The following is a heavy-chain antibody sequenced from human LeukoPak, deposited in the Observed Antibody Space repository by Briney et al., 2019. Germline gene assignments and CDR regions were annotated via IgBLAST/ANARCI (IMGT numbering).Heavy chain of an antibody. Sequence: GASVKVSCKASGYTFTSYYMHWVRQAPGQGLEWMGIINPSGGSTSYAQKFQGRVTMTRDTSTSTVYMELSSLRSEDTAVYYCARDQYYDSSGYSNFDYWGQGTLVTVSS. D-gene: IGHD3-22*01. CDR3: ARDQYYDSSGYSNFDY. CDR1: GYTFTSYY. CDR2: INPSGGST. J-gene: IGHJ4*02. V-gene: IGHV1-46*01.